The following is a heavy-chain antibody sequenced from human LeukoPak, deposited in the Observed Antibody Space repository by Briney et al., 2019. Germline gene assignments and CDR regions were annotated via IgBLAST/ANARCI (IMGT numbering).Heavy chain of an antibody. J-gene: IGHJ3*02. CDR2: IWFDGSIK. Sequence: GRSLRLSCAASGFTFSTYGMHWVRQAPGKGLEWVAVIWFDGSIKYYADSVKGRFTISRDNSKNTLYLQMNSLRAEDTAVYYCARAVGPFGIWGQGTIVIVSS. CDR3: ARAVGPFGI. CDR1: GFTFSTYG. V-gene: IGHV3-33*01.